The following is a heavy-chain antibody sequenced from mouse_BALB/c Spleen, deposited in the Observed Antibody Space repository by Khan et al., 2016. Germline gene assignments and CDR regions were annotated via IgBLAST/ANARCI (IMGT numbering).Heavy chain of an antibody. CDR3: ARVRQAVDY. CDR2: INSNGGST. CDR1: GFTFSTYA. V-gene: IGHV5-6-3*01. Sequence: EVELVESGGGLVQPGGSLKLSCAASGFTFSTYAMSWVRQTPDKRLELVATINSNGGSTYYPDNVKGRFTISRDNAKNTQYRQMSSLKSEDTAMYYCARVRQAVDYWGQGTSVTVSS. J-gene: IGHJ4*01.